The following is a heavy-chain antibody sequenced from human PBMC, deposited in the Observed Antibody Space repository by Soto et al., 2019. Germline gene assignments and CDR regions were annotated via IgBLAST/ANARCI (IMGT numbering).Heavy chain of an antibody. V-gene: IGHV1-69*13. CDR2: IIPIFGTA. J-gene: IGHJ6*02. CDR1: GGTFSSYA. Sequence: ASVKVSCKASGGTFSSYAISWVRQAPGQGLEWMGGIIPIFGTANYAQKFQGRVTITADESTSTAYMELSSLRSEDTAVYYCARYCSSTSCYEGYYYYGMDVWGQGTTLTVSS. D-gene: IGHD2-2*01. CDR3: ARYCSSTSCYEGYYYYGMDV.